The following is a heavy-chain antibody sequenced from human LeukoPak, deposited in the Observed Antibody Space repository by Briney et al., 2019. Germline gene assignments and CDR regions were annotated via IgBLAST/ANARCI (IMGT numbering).Heavy chain of an antibody. D-gene: IGHD3-10*01. J-gene: IGHJ4*02. V-gene: IGHV4-34*01. CDR1: GGSFSGYY. Sequence: SETLSLTCAVYGGSFSGYYWSWIRQPPGKGLEWIGEINHSGSTNYNPSLKSRVTISVDTSKNQFSLKLSSVTAADTAVYYCARGFFFYGSGSTGTEYYFDYWGQGTLVTVSS. CDR2: INHSGST. CDR3: ARGFFFYGSGSTGTEYYFDY.